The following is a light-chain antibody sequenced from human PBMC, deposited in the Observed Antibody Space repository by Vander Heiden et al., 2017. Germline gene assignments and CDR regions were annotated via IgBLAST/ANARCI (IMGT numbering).Light chain of an antibody. V-gene: IGKV3-11*01. J-gene: IGKJ3*01. CDR3: QQRYNWPPVT. CDR2: DAS. CDR1: RSINNY. Sequence: DIVLTQSPSTLSLSPGERATLSCRASRSINNYLAWYQQKPGQAPRLLIYDASNRATGIPARFSGSGSGTEFSITISSLEPEDFAVYYCQQRYNWPPVTFGPGTKVDIK.